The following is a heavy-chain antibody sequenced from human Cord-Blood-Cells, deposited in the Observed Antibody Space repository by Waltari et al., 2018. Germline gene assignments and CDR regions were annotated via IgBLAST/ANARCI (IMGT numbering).Heavy chain of an antibody. CDR2: IYYSGST. V-gene: IGHV4-39*01. CDR3: ASWWSYYAFDI. CDR1: GGSLSSSSYY. D-gene: IGHD1-26*01. J-gene: IGHJ3*02. Sequence: QLQLQESGPGLVKPSETLSLTCTVSGGSLSSSSYYWGWLRQPPGKGLEWIGSIYYSGSTYYNPSLKSRVTISVDTSKNQFSLKLSSVTAADTAVYYCASWWSYYAFDIWGQGTMVTVSS.